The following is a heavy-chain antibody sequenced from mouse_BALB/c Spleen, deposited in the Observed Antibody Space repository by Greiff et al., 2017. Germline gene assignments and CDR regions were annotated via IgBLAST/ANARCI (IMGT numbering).Heavy chain of an antibody. D-gene: IGHD1-2*01. CDR2: IYPGDGDT. CDR3: ARATATKSWFAY. V-gene: IGHV1-80*01. J-gene: IGHJ3*01. CDR1: GYAFSSYW. Sequence: VQVVESGAELVRPGSSVKISCKASGYAFSSYWMNWVKQRPGQGLEWIGQIYPGDGDTNYNGKFKGKATLTADKSSSTAYMQLSSLTSEDSAVYFCARATATKSWFAYWGQGTLVTVSA.